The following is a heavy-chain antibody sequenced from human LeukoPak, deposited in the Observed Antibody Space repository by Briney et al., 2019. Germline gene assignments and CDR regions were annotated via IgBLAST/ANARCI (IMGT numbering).Heavy chain of an antibody. CDR3: TSTLGY. CDR1: GFTFSSYS. J-gene: IGHJ4*02. D-gene: IGHD3-16*01. CDR2: IQTITDGGTT. Sequence: GGSLRLSCAASGFTFSSYSMNWVRQAPGKGLEWVGRIQTITDGGTTDYAAFVRGRFTISRDDSKNTLYLQLNSLKTEDTAVYYCTSTLGYWGQGTLVTVSS. V-gene: IGHV3-15*01.